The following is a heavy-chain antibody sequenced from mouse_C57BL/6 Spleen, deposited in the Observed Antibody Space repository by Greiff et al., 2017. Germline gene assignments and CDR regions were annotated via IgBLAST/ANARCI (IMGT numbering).Heavy chain of an antibody. Sequence: EVKLVESGGGLVKPGGSLKLSCAASGFTFSDYGMHWVRQAPEKGLEWVAYISSGSSTIYYADTVKGRFTISRDNAKTTLFLQMTSLRSEDTAMYYCAKPHDCDEDFYAMDYWGQGTSVTVSS. J-gene: IGHJ4*01. CDR1: GFTFSDYG. CDR2: ISSGSSTI. V-gene: IGHV5-17*01. CDR3: AKPHDCDEDFYAMDY. D-gene: IGHD2-4*01.